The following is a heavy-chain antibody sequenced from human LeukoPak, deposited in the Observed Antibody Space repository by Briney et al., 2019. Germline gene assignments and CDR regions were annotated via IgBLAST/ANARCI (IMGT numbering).Heavy chain of an antibody. D-gene: IGHD1-26*01. CDR1: GFALSTNA. V-gene: IGHV3-23*01. J-gene: IGHJ4*02. CDR2: ISGSGAST. CDR3: AKDVGKWESLHFFDY. Sequence: PGGSLRLSCLTSGFALSTNAMSWVRQAPGKGLEWISGISGSGASTYYADSVKGRFTISRDDSRNTLCLQMNSMRGDAPAVYYCAKDVGKWESLHFFDYWGQGTLVTVSS.